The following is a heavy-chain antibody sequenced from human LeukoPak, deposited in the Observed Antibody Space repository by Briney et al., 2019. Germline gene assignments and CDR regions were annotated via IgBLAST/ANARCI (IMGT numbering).Heavy chain of an antibody. CDR3: ARSADYDILTGQSYYFDY. CDR1: GGSISSYY. D-gene: IGHD3-9*01. CDR2: IYYSGST. J-gene: IGHJ4*02. Sequence: SETLSLTCTVSGGSISSYYWSWIRQPPGKGLEWSGYIYYSGSTNYNPSLKSRVTISVDTSKNQFSLKLSSVTAADTAVYYCARSADYDILTGQSYYFDYWGQGTLVTVSS. V-gene: IGHV4-59*01.